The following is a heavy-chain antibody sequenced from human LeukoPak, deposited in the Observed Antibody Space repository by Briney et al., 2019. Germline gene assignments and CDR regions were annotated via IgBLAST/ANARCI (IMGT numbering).Heavy chain of an antibody. V-gene: IGHV4-38-2*02. CDR3: ARSLGITMIVVAPDY. CDR1: GYSISSGYY. J-gene: IGHJ4*02. Sequence: PSETLSLTCTVSGYSISSGYYWGWIRQPPGKGLEWIGSIYHSGSTYYNPSLKSRVTISVDTSKNQFSLKLSSVTAADTAVYYCARSLGITMIVVAPDYWGQGTLVTVSS. CDR2: IYHSGST. D-gene: IGHD3-22*01.